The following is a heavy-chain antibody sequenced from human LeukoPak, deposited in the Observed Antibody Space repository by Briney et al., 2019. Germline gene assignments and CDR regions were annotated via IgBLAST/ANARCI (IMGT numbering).Heavy chain of an antibody. J-gene: IGHJ4*02. Sequence: KSSETLSLTCTVSGVSISSNSYYWGWIRQPPGKGLEWIGSIYSSGSTYYNPSLKSRVTISVDTSKNQFSLRLSSVIAADTAVYYCANYYDSSGKYYFDYWGRGTLVTVSS. CDR3: ANYYDSSGKYYFDY. CDR2: IYSSGST. CDR1: GVSISSNSYY. D-gene: IGHD3-22*01. V-gene: IGHV4-39*01.